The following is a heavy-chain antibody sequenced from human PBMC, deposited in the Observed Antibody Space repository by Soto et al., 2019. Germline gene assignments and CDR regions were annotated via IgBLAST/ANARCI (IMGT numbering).Heavy chain of an antibody. V-gene: IGHV4-30-4*01. CDR3: AKDRSSYSSSYVDY. D-gene: IGHD6-13*01. J-gene: IGHJ4*02. CDR2: IYYSGST. CDR1: GGSISSGDYY. Sequence: SETLSLTCTVSGGSISSGDYYWSWIRQPPGKGLEWIGYIYYSGSTYYNPSLKSRVTISVDTSKNQFSLKLSSVTAADTAVYYCAKDRSSYSSSYVDYWGQGTLVTVSS.